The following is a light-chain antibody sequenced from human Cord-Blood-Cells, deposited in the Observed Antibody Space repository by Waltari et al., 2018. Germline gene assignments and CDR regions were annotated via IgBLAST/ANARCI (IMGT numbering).Light chain of an antibody. CDR1: QSISSL. CDR3: QQYNSYPLT. CDR2: DAS. J-gene: IGKJ4*01. V-gene: IGKV1-5*01. Sequence: DIQMTQSPSTLSSSVGGRVTITCRASQSISSLLTWYQQKPGKAPKLLIYDASSLESGVPSRFSGSGSGTEFTLTISSLQPDDFATYYCQQYNSYPLTFGRGTKVEIK.